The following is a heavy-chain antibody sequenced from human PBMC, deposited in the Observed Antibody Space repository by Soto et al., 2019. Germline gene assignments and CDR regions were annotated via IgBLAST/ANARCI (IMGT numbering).Heavy chain of an antibody. CDR2: IKQDESDK. D-gene: IGHD3-16*02. CDR1: GFRFRDYW. V-gene: IGHV3-7*03. J-gene: IGHJ5*02. CDR3: AAYCYTMTCTHFHGYS. Sequence: GWSLRVSCAVSGFRFRDYWRSWVRQAPGKGLEWVANIKQDESDKYYVDSVKGRFTISRDNAKNALYLQMNSLRVEDTAVYYCAAYCYTMTCTHFHGYSWGQGTQVTVYS.